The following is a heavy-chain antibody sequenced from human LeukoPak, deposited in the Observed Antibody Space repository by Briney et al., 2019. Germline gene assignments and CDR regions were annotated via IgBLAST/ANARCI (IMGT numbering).Heavy chain of an antibody. D-gene: IGHD3-10*01. Sequence: EESLRLSCAASGFTISGYPMHWIRQAPGKGLEWVAVISYDGSNEYYAASVTARFTISRDKSKNTRYLQMKSLSVEDTAVYYCARVGYYASGPFSYFDYWGQGTLVTVSS. CDR1: GFTISGYP. V-gene: IGHV3-30-3*01. J-gene: IGHJ4*02. CDR3: ARVGYYASGPFSYFDY. CDR2: ISYDGSNE.